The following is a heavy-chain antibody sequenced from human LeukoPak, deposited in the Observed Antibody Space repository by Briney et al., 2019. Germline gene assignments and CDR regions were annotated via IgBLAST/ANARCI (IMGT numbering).Heavy chain of an antibody. V-gene: IGHV4-61*09. Sequence: SETLSLTCAVSGGSISSGSYYWSWIRQPAGQGLEWPGHIYTSGSTNYNPSLKSRVTISVDTSKNQFSLKLSSVTAADTAVYYCARGRSGSYQYYYGLDVWGQGTTVTVSS. CDR3: ARGRSGSYQYYYGLDV. D-gene: IGHD1-26*01. CDR1: GGSISSGSYY. J-gene: IGHJ6*02. CDR2: IYTSGST.